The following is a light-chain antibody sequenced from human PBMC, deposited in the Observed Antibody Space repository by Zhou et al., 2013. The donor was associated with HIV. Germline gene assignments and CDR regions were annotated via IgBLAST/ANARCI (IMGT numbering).Light chain of an antibody. CDR2: KAS. CDR3: QHFNNYPYT. V-gene: IGKV1-5*03. Sequence: DIQMTQSPSTLSASVGDRVTITCRASQSISSWLAWYQQKPGKAPNLLIYKASSLESGVPSRFSGSGSGTEFTLTISSLQPDDFGTYYCQHFNNYPYTFGQGTKLEIK. CDR1: QSISSW. J-gene: IGKJ2*01.